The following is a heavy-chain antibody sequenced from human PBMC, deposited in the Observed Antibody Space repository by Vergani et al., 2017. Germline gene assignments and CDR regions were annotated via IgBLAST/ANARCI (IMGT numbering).Heavy chain of an antibody. J-gene: IGHJ4*02. CDR1: GFTLSNYD. CDR3: AKHFRGWSINY. D-gene: IGHD3-3*01. Sequence: QVQLVESGGGVVQRGGSLRLSCATSGFTLSNYDMQWIRQGPGKGLEFVAFIQFDGSNQYYADSVKGRFTLSRDFSKNTLYLQMNSLRTDDTATYYCAKHFRGWSINYWGKGTQV. CDR2: IQFDGSNQ. V-gene: IGHV3-30*02.